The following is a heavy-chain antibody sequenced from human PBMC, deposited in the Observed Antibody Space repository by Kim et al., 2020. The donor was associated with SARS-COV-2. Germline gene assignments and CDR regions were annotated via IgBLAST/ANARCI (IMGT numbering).Heavy chain of an antibody. CDR1: GGSFSGYS. CDR3: ARGALRGLLTGAFDI. Sequence: SETLSLTCAVYGGSFSGYSWSWIRQPPGKGLEWIGEINHSGSTNYNPSLKSRVTISLDTSQNQFSLKLSSVTAADTAGYYCARGALRGLLTGAFDIWGQGTMVTVSS. D-gene: IGHD2-8*02. CDR2: INHSGST. V-gene: IGHV4-34*01. J-gene: IGHJ3*02.